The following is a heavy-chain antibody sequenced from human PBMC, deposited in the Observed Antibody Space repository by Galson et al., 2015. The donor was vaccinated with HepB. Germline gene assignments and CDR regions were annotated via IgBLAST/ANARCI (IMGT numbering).Heavy chain of an antibody. CDR2: INPSGGST. J-gene: IGHJ6*02. V-gene: IGHV1-46*01. CDR1: GYTFTSYY. D-gene: IGHD2-2*01. CDR3: ARDLLVVVPAALSYYYYGMDV. Sequence: SVKVSCKASGYTFTSYYMHWVRQAPGQGLEWMGIINPSGGSTSYAQKFQGRVTMTRDTSTSTVYMELSSLRSEDTAVYYCARDLLVVVPAALSYYYYGMDVWGQGTTVTVSS.